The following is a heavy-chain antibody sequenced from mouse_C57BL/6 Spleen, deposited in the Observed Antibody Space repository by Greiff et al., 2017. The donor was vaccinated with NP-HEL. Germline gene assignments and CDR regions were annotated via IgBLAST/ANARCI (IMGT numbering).Heavy chain of an antibody. Sequence: VQLQQSGAELARPGASVKLSCKASGYTFTSYGISWVKQRTGQGLEWIGEIYPRSGNTYYNEKFKGKATLTADKSSSTAYMELRSLTSEDSAVYFCARWGSYYDYDEGAYWGQGTLVTVSA. V-gene: IGHV1-81*01. CDR3: ARWGSYYDYDEGAY. CDR1: GYTFTSYG. J-gene: IGHJ3*01. D-gene: IGHD2-4*01. CDR2: IYPRSGNT.